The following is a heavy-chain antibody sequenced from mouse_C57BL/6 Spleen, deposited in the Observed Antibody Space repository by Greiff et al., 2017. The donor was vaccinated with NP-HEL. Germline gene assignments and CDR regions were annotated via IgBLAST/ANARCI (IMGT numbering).Heavy chain of an antibody. Sequence: EVQVVESGPELVKPGASVKIPCKASGYTFTDYNMDWVKQSHGKSLEWIGDINPNNGGTIYNQKFKGKATLTVDKSSSTAYMELRSLTSEDTAVYYCARVIYFPYWYFDVWGTGTTVTVSS. J-gene: IGHJ1*03. CDR3: ARVIYFPYWYFDV. CDR1: GYTFTDYN. D-gene: IGHD2-1*01. CDR2: INPNNGGT. V-gene: IGHV1-18*01.